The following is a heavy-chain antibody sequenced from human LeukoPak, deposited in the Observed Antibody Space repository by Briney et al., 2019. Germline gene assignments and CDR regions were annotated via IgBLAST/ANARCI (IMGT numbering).Heavy chain of an antibody. D-gene: IGHD3-16*01. CDR1: GFTFSSYG. CDR3: AKDHAVTFGGVTVR. J-gene: IGHJ4*02. V-gene: IGHV3-30*18. Sequence: GGSLRLSCAASGFTFSSYGMHWVRQAPGKGLEWVAVISYDGSNKNYADSVKGRFTISRDISKNTLYLQMNSLRAEDTAVYYCAKDHAVTFGGVTVRWGQGTLVTVSS. CDR2: ISYDGSNK.